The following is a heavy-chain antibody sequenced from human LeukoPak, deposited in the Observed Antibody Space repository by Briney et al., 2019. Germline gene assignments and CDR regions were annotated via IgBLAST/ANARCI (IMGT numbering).Heavy chain of an antibody. V-gene: IGHV3-30*02. D-gene: IGHD3-22*01. CDR3: AKSGYYDSSGYYPSPYYYYYMDV. CDR2: IRYDGSNK. J-gene: IGHJ6*03. CDR1: GFTFSSYG. Sequence: PGGSLRLSCAASGFTFSSYGMHWVRQGPGKGPEWVAFIRYDGSNKYYADSVKGRFTISRDNSKNTLFLQMNSLRAEDTAVYYCAKSGYYDSSGYYPSPYYYYYMDVWGKGTTVTVSS.